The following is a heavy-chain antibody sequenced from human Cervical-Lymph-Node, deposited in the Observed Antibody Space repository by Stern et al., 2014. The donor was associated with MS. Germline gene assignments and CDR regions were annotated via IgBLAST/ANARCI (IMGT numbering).Heavy chain of an antibody. CDR3: ARRDYYDTSTYYDDAFDI. J-gene: IGHJ3*02. Sequence: QVQLQESGPGLVKASETLSLTCTVSGGSISTYYWTWIRQPPGQGLEWIGGISYSGDTNYNPSLKSRVTLSVDTSKNQFSLKLSSVTAADTAVYYCARRDYYDTSTYYDDAFDIWGQGTMVTVSS. D-gene: IGHD3-22*01. CDR1: GGSISTYY. CDR2: ISYSGDT. V-gene: IGHV4-59*01.